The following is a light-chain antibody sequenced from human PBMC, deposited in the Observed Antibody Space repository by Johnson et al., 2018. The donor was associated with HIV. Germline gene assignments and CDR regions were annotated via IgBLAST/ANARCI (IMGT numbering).Light chain of an antibody. Sequence: QSVLTQPPSVSAAPGQKVTISCSGSSSNIVNNYVSWYQQLPGTAPKLLIYENNKRPSGIPDRLSGSKSGTSATTGITGLQTGDEADYYCGTWDSSLSAYVFGTGTKVTVL. CDR3: GTWDSSLSAYV. CDR1: SSNIVNNY. CDR2: ENN. J-gene: IGLJ1*01. V-gene: IGLV1-51*02.